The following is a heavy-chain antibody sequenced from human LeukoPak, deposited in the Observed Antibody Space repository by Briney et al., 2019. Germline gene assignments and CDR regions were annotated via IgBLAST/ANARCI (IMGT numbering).Heavy chain of an antibody. CDR3: SYDSSGYPLY. J-gene: IGHJ4*02. CDR2: TSHDGSHK. D-gene: IGHD3-22*01. CDR1: GFTFSGYA. Sequence: PGGSLRLSCAASGFTFSGYAIHWVRQAPGKGLEWVAVTSHDGSHKFFADSVKGRFTISRDNAKSTLYLQMNSLRAEDTAVYYCSYDSSGYPLYGGQGTLVTVSS. V-gene: IGHV3-30*14.